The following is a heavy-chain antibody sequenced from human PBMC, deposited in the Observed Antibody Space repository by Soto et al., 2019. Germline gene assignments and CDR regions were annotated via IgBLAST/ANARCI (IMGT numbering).Heavy chain of an antibody. D-gene: IGHD6-13*01. CDR2: INPSGGST. CDR3: ARDVARRQLVSGMDV. CDR1: GYAFASCY. J-gene: IGHJ6*02. V-gene: IGHV1-46*01. Sequence: ASVKVSCKASGYAFASCYMHWVRQAPGQGLEWMGIINPSGGSTSYAQKFQGRVTMTRDTSTSTVYMELSSLRSEDTAVYYCARDVARRQLVSGMDVWGQGTTVTVSS.